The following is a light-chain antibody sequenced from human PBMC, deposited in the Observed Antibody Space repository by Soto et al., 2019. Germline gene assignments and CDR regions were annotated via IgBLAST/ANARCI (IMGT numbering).Light chain of an antibody. CDR1: SGHSSYI. Sequence: QPVLTQSSSASASLGSSVKLTCTLSSGHSSYIIAWHQQQPGKAPRYLMKLEGSGSYNKGSGVPDRSSGSSSGADRYLTISNLLFEDEADYYCETCDFNTRVFGGGTELTVL. J-gene: IGLJ3*02. V-gene: IGLV4-60*02. CDR2: LEGSGSY. CDR3: ETCDFNTRV.